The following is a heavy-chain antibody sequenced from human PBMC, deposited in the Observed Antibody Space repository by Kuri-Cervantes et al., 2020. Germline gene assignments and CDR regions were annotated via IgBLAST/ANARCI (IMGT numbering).Heavy chain of an antibody. J-gene: IGHJ3*02. Sequence: GGSLRLSCAASGFTFSSYSMNWVRQAPGKGLEWVSGISWNSGSIGYADSVKGRFTISRDNAKNSLYLQMNSLRAEDTALYYCAKDQNHKYSSGRNDAFDIWGQGTMVTVSS. D-gene: IGHD6-19*01. CDR1: GFTFSSYS. V-gene: IGHV3-9*01. CDR2: ISWNSGSI. CDR3: AKDQNHKYSSGRNDAFDI.